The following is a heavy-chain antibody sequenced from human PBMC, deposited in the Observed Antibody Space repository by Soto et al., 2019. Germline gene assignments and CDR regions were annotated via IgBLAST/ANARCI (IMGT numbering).Heavy chain of an antibody. D-gene: IGHD5-18*01. J-gene: IGHJ4*02. CDR3: ATRYSYVHF. Sequence: ASVKVSCKSSGYAFTGYYIHWVRQAPGQGLEWMGWVNPNSGDTNYAQKFQGRVTMTRDTSFSTAYMELSSLRSDDTAVYYCATRYSYVHFWGQGTLVTVSS. CDR2: VNPNSGDT. V-gene: IGHV1-2*02. CDR1: GYAFTGYY.